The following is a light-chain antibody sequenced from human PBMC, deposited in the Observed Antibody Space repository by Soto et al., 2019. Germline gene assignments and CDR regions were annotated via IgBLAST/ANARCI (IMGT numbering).Light chain of an antibody. CDR2: GAP. Sequence: EIVITQSPSTLSVSPGERATLSCRASQSVSSNLAWYQQKPGQAPRLLIYGAPTRATGIPDRFSGSGSGTDFTLTISRLEPEDFAVYYCQQYGSSGTFGQGTKVDIK. CDR3: QQYGSSGT. J-gene: IGKJ1*01. V-gene: IGKV3-20*01. CDR1: QSVSSN.